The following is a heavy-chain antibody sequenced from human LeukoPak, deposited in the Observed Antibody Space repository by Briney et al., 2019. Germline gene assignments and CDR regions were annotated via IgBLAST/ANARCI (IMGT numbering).Heavy chain of an antibody. Sequence: GESLKISCKGSGYSFTNYWIGWVRQMPGKGLDWMGIIYPGDSDTRYSPSFQGQVTISADKSISTAYLQWSSLKASDTAMYYCARHTFAYYYDSSGYYFGSGLDYWGQGTLVTVSS. CDR1: GYSFTNYW. J-gene: IGHJ4*02. CDR3: ARHTFAYYYDSSGYYFGSGLDY. CDR2: IYPGDSDT. D-gene: IGHD3-22*01. V-gene: IGHV5-51*01.